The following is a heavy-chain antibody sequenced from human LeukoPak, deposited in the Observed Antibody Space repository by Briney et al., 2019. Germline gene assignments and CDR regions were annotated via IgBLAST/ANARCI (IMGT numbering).Heavy chain of an antibody. Sequence: ASVKVSCKASGYTFTSYAMNWVRQAPGQGLEWMGWINTNTGNPTYAQGFTGRFVFSLDTSVSTAYLQISSLKAEDTAVYYCARGGRWLAESWFDPWGQGTLVTVSS. V-gene: IGHV7-4-1*02. CDR1: GYTFTSYA. D-gene: IGHD6-19*01. J-gene: IGHJ5*02. CDR3: ARGGRWLAESWFDP. CDR2: INTNTGNP.